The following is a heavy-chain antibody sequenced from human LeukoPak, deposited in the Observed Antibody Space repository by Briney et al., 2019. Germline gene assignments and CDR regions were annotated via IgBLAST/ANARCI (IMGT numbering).Heavy chain of an antibody. CDR3: AKMDRHPYDSGRTYCSGGSCYYFDY. Sequence: GGSLRLSCAASGFTVSSNYMSWVRQAPGKGLEWVSVIYSGGSTYYADSVKGRFTISRDNSKNTLYLQMNSLRAEDTAVYYCAKMDRHPYDSGRTYCSGGSCYYFDYWGQGTLVTVSS. J-gene: IGHJ4*02. V-gene: IGHV3-53*01. D-gene: IGHD2-15*01. CDR1: GFTVSSNY. CDR2: IYSGGST.